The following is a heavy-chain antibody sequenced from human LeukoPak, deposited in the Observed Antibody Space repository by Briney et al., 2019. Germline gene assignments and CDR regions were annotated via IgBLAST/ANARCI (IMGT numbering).Heavy chain of an antibody. CDR3: ARDPDCGGDCSPGYFDY. V-gene: IGHV3-43*01. CDR2: ISWDGGST. D-gene: IGHD2-21*02. CDR1: GFTFDDYT. Sequence: GGSLRLSCAASGFTFDDYTMHGVRQAPGKGLEWVSLISWDGGSTYYADSVKGRFTISRDNAKNTLYLQMNSLRAEDTAGDYCARDPDCGGDCSPGYFDYWGQGTLVTVSS. J-gene: IGHJ4*02.